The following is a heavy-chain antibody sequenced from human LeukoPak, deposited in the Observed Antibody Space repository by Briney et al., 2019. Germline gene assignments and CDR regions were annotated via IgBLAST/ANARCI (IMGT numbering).Heavy chain of an antibody. Sequence: GRSLRLSCAASGFTFSSYGMHWVRQAPGKGLEWVAVIWYDGSNKYYADSVKGRFTISRDNSKNTLYLQMNSLRAEDTAVYYCAKDVGTAVAGNVDYWGQGTLVTVSS. CDR2: IWYDGSNK. J-gene: IGHJ4*02. CDR1: GFTFSSYG. CDR3: AKDVGTAVAGNVDY. D-gene: IGHD6-19*01. V-gene: IGHV3-33*06.